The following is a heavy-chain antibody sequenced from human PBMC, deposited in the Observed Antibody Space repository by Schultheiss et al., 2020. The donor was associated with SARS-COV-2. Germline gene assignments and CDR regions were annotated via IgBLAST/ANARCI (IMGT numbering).Heavy chain of an antibody. CDR2: IKSKTDGGTT. Sequence: GGSLRLSCAASGFTFSNAWMSWVRQAPGKGLEWVGRIKSKTDGGTTDYAAPVKGRFTISRDNAKNSLYLQMNSLRAEDTAVYYCAREGGYFDWLLGGNYFDYWGQGTLVTVSS. CDR1: GFTFSNAW. V-gene: IGHV3-15*01. J-gene: IGHJ4*02. D-gene: IGHD3-9*01. CDR3: AREGGYFDWLLGGNYFDY.